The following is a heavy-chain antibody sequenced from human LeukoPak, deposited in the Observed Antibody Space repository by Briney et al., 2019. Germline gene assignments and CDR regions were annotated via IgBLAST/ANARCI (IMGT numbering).Heavy chain of an antibody. V-gene: IGHV3-7*01. D-gene: IGHD5-12*01. CDR3: ARGGYSGYDSDYYGMDV. J-gene: IGHJ6*02. CDR1: GFTFSSYW. Sequence: PGGSLRFSCAASGFTFSSYWMSWVRQAPGKGLEWVANIKQDGSEKYYVDSVKGRFTISRDNAKNSLYLQMNSLRAEDTAVYYCARGGYSGYDSDYYGMDVWGQGTTVTVSS. CDR2: IKQDGSEK.